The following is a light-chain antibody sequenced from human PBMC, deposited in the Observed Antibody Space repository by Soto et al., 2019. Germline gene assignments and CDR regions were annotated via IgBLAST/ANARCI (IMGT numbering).Light chain of an antibody. CDR2: EVN. J-gene: IGLJ1*01. Sequence: QSALTQPPSASGSPGQSVTISCTGTISDVGGYNYVAWYQQHPGKASKLMIYEVNKRPSGVPDRFSGSKSGSTASLTVYGLQAEDEADYYCSSYAGSSTYVFGTGTKLTVL. CDR1: ISDVGGYNY. CDR3: SSYAGSSTYV. V-gene: IGLV2-8*01.